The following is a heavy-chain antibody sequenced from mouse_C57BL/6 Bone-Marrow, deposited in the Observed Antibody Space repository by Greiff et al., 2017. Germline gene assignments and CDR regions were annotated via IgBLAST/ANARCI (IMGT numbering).Heavy chain of an antibody. CDR1: GYTFTSYG. J-gene: IGHJ3*01. CDR2: IYPRSGNT. V-gene: IGHV1-81*01. Sequence: VQLQQSGAELARPGASVKLSCKASGYTFTSYGISWVKQRTGQGLEWIGEIYPRSGNTYYNEKFKGKATLTADKSSSTAYMELRSLTSEDSAVYFCAREGLYRTRAWFAYWGQGTLVTVSA. D-gene: IGHD2-12*01. CDR3: AREGLYRTRAWFAY.